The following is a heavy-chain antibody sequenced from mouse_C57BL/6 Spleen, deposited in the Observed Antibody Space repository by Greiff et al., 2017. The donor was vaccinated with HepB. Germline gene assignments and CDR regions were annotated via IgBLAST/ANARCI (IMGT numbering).Heavy chain of an antibody. D-gene: IGHD2-4*01. CDR1: GYTFTSYT. V-gene: IGHV1-4*01. CDR2: INPSSGYT. J-gene: IGHJ1*03. CDR3: ARKDYDYPYWYFDV. Sequence: LVESGAELARPGASVKMSCKASGYTFTSYTMHWVKQRPGQGLEWIGYINPSSGYTKYNQKFKDKATLTADKSSSTAYMQLSSLTSEDSAVYYCARKDYDYPYWYFDVWGTVTTVTVAS.